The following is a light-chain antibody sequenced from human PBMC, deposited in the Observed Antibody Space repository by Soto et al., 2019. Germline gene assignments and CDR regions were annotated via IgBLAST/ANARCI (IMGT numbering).Light chain of an antibody. CDR2: EVS. V-gene: IGLV2-8*01. J-gene: IGLJ2*01. CDR3: SSYAGSNNFVI. CDR1: SSDVGGYKY. Sequence: QSALTQPPSASGSPGQSVTISCTGTSSDVGGYKYVPWYQQHPGKAPKLMIYEVSERPSGVPDRFSGSKSGNTASLTVSGLQAEDEADYYCSSYAGSNNFVIFGGGTKLTVL.